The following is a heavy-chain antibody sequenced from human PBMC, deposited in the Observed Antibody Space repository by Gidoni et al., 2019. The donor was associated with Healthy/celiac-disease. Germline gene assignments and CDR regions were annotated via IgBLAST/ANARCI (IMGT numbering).Heavy chain of an antibody. J-gene: IGHJ6*02. Sequence: QVQLVVSGGGVVQPGRSLRLSCAAPGSTVSSYAMHWVRQAPGKGLEWVAVISYDGSNKYYADSVKGRFTISRDNSKNTLYLQMDSLRAEDTAVYYCARAPLSSGWYPVFPAHYYYGMDVWGQGTTVTVSS. V-gene: IGHV3-30-3*01. CDR3: ARAPLSSGWYPVFPAHYYYGMDV. CDR1: GSTVSSYA. D-gene: IGHD6-19*01. CDR2: ISYDGSNK.